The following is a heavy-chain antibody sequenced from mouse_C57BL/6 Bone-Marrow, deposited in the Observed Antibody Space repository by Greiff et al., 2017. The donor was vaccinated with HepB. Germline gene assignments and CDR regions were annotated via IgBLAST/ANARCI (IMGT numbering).Heavy chain of an antibody. CDR1: GYTFTDYY. Sequence: QVQLQQSGAELVRPGASVTLSCKASGYTFTDYYINWVKQRPGQGLEWIARIYPGSGHTYYNEKFKGKATLTAEKSSSTAYMQLSSLTSEDSAVYFCARWGRDYAMDYWGQGTSVTVSS. V-gene: IGHV1-76*01. J-gene: IGHJ4*01. CDR2: IYPGSGHT. CDR3: ARWGRDYAMDY.